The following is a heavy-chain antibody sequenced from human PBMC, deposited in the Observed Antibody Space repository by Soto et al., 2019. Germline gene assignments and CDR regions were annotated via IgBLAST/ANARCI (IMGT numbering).Heavy chain of an antibody. CDR2: MYSGGST. V-gene: IGHV3-53*04. Sequence: EVQLVESGGGMVQPGGSLRLSCVASGISVKSNYMNWVRQAPGKGLEWVSIMYSGGSTYYADSVKGRFTISRHNSKDTLYLQMNSLRIEDTATCYCARGVFGQPDSWGQGTLVIVSS. J-gene: IGHJ4*02. D-gene: IGHD3-10*02. CDR3: ARGVFGQPDS. CDR1: GISVKSNY.